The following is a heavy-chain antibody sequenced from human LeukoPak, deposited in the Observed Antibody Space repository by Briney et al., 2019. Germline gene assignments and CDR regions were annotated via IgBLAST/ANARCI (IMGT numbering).Heavy chain of an antibody. V-gene: IGHV4-59*01. J-gene: IGHJ3*02. CDR1: GGSISSYY. CDR2: IYYSGST. D-gene: IGHD5-18*01. CDR3: ASPGYSYGGDAFDI. Sequence: SETLSLTCTVSGGSISSYYWSWIRQPPGKGLEWIGYIYYSGSTNYNPSLKSRVTISVDTSKNQFSLKLSSVTAADTAVYYCASPGYSYGGDAFDIWGQGTMVTVSS.